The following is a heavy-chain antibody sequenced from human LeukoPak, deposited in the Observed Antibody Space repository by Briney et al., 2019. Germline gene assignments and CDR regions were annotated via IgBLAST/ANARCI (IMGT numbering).Heavy chain of an antibody. V-gene: IGHV3-23*01. CDR1: GFTFSSYS. J-gene: IGHJ4*02. CDR3: ARRGGSSWSSFDY. D-gene: IGHD6-13*01. CDR2: ISGLGGSA. Sequence: GGSLRLSCAASGFTFSSYSMNWVRQAPGKGLEWVSGISGLGGSAYYAASVKGRSTISRDNSGDTLFLQLNNLRVKDTAIYFCARRGGSSWSSFDYWGQGTLVTVSS.